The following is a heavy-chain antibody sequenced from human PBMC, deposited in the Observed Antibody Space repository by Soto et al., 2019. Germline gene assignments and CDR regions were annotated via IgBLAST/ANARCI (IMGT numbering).Heavy chain of an antibody. CDR2: ISGSGVST. V-gene: IGHV3-23*01. CDR3: AKPQGDDAFDI. D-gene: IGHD3-10*01. CDR1: GFTFSSYA. Sequence: EVQLLESGGGLVQPGGSLRLSCAASGFTFSSYAMIWVRQAPGKGLEGVSAISGSGVSTYYADSVKGRFTISRDNSKNTLYLQRNSLRAEDTDVYYCAKPQGDDAFDIWGQGTMVTVSS. J-gene: IGHJ3*02.